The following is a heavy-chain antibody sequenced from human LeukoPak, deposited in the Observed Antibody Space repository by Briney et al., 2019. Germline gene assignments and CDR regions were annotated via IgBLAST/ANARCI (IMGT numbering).Heavy chain of an antibody. CDR3: ARRHVIDWYFDL. CDR2: VYPGDSDT. V-gene: IGHV5-51*01. CDR1: GYSFTTYW. Sequence: GESLKISCKGSGYSFTTYWIAWVRQMPVKGLEWMGSVYPGDSDTRYIPSFQGHVTISCDNSISTAYLQWSSLKASDTAMYYCARRHVIDWYFDLWGRGTLVTVSS. J-gene: IGHJ2*01.